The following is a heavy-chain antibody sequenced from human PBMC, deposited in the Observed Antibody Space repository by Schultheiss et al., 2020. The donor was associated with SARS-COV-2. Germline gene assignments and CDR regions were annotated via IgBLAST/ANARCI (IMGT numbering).Heavy chain of an antibody. CDR2: IYHSGST. J-gene: IGHJ6*02. CDR3: ARNFIVVVPAAPTIVGYYYYGMDV. CDR1: GGSFSGYY. Sequence: SETLSLTCAVYGGSFSGYYWTWIRQPPGKGLEWIGSIYHSGSTYYNPSLKSRVTISVDTSKNQFSLKLSSVTAADTAVYYCARNFIVVVPAAPTIVGYYYYGMDVWGQGTTVTVSS. V-gene: IGHV4-34*01. D-gene: IGHD2-2*01.